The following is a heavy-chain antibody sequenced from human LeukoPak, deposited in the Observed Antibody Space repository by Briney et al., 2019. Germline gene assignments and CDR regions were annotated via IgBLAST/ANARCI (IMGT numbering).Heavy chain of an antibody. J-gene: IGHJ6*02. D-gene: IGHD4-17*01. Sequence: KPSETLSLTCTVSGGSISGYYWSWIRQPPGKGLEWIGYVFYSGSTNYNPSLKSRVTISVDTSKNQFSLKLSSVTAADTAVYYCARVVTTVTSQNFYYYGMDVWGQGTTVTVSS. CDR1: GGSISGYY. V-gene: IGHV4-59*12. CDR3: ARVVTTVTSQNFYYYGMDV. CDR2: VFYSGST.